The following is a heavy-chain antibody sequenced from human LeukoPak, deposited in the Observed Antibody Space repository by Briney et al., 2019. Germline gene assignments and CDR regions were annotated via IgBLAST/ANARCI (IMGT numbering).Heavy chain of an antibody. CDR3: ARAPFYYDSSGYPYFDG. CDR2: ISRDGGST. J-gene: IGHJ4*02. Sequence: GGSLRLSCAASGFTFSTYAMSWVRQAPGKGLEWVSAISRDGGSTYYADSVKGRFTISRDNSKNTLYLQMNSLRAEDTALYYCARAPFYYDSSGYPYFDGWGQGTLVTVSS. CDR1: GFTFSTYA. D-gene: IGHD3-22*01. V-gene: IGHV3-23*01.